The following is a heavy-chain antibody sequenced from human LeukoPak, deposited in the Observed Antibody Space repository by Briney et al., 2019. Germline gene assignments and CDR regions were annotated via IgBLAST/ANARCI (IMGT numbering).Heavy chain of an antibody. CDR1: GFTFKSYG. CDR2: IWYDGSNK. J-gene: IGHJ4*02. Sequence: GGSLRLSCAASGFTFKSYGMLWVRQAPGKGVEWVAVIWYDGSNKYYADSVKGRFTISRDNSKNPLYLQMNSLRAEDTAVYYCARDYSDWGQGTLVTVSS. CDR3: ARDYSD. D-gene: IGHD2-15*01. V-gene: IGHV3-33*01.